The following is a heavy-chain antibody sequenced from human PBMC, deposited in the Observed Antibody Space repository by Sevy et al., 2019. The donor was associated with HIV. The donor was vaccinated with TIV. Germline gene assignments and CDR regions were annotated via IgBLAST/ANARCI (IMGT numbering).Heavy chain of an antibody. CDR2: ISFDEKYK. CDR1: GFTFTSYG. CDR3: AKVLGFGGCYDYAFDF. Sequence: GGSLRLSCAASGFTFTSYGIHWVRQAPGKGLECVAKISFDEKYKYYAESVKGRFTISRDISKYTLFPEMNSLRPDDMGVYYCAKVLGFGGCYDYAFDFWGQGTMVTVSS. J-gene: IGHJ3*01. D-gene: IGHD5-12*01. V-gene: IGHV3-30*02.